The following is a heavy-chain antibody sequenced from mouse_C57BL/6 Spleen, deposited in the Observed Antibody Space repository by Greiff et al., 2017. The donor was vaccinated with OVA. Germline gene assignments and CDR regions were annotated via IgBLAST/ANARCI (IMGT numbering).Heavy chain of an antibody. D-gene: IGHD1-1*01. CDR2: IFPGSGST. CDR3: ARSLITTVGAMDY. Sequence: VQLQQSGPELVKPGASVKISCKASGYTFTDYYINWVKQRPGQGLEWIGWIFPGSGSTYYNEKFKGKGTLPVDNSSSTAYMLLSSLTSEDSAVYFCARSLITTVGAMDYWGQGTSVTVSS. CDR1: GYTFTDYY. J-gene: IGHJ4*01. V-gene: IGHV1-75*01.